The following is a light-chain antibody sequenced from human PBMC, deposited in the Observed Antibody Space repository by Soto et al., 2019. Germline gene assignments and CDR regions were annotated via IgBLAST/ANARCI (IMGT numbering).Light chain of an antibody. V-gene: IGKV3-20*01. J-gene: IGKJ1*01. Sequence: EVVMTQSPATPAVSPWDTATLSLRASRSFISSYLAWYQQKPGQAPRLLIYGASSRATGIPDRFSGSGSGTDFTLTISRLEPEDFAVYYCQQYGSGPPWTFGQGTKADIK. CDR3: QQYGSGPPWT. CDR2: GAS. CDR1: RSFISSY.